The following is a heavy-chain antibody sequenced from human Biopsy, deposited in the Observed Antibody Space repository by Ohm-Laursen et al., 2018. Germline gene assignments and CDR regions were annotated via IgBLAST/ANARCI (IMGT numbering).Heavy chain of an antibody. Sequence: GASVKVSCKASGYTFTTYYIHWVRQATGQGLEWMGWMNPDSGNTGYAQNFQGRVTMTRNTSISTANMELSSLRSEDTAVYFCARADPPLFYYGAGSSNWFDPWGQGTLVTVSS. CDR1: GYTFTTYY. J-gene: IGHJ5*02. V-gene: IGHV1-8*01. D-gene: IGHD3-10*01. CDR3: ARADPPLFYYGAGSSNWFDP. CDR2: MNPDSGNT.